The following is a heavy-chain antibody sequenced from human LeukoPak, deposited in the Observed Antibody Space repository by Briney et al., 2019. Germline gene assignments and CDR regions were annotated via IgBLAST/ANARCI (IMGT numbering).Heavy chain of an antibody. Sequence: GGSLRLSCAASGFTFSSYGMHWVRQAPGKGLEWVANIKQDGSEKYYVDSVKGRFTISRDNAKNSLYLQMNSLRAEDTAVYYCARDRGNEYQPIWGQGTMVTVSP. J-gene: IGHJ3*02. CDR1: GFTFSSYG. CDR3: ARDRGNEYQPI. CDR2: IKQDGSEK. V-gene: IGHV3-7*01. D-gene: IGHD2-2*01.